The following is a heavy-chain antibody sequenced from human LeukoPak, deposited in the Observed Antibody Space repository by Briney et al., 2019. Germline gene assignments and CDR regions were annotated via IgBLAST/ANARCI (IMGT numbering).Heavy chain of an antibody. CDR3: AKDRLPDSSGRYFDY. D-gene: IGHD3-22*01. CDR1: GFTFSSYD. CDR2: IRYDGSNK. V-gene: IGHV3-30*02. Sequence: GGSLRLSCAASGFTFSSYDMHWVRQAPGKGLEWVAFIRYDGSNKYYADSVKGRFTISRDNSKNTLYLQMNSLRAEDTAVYYCAKDRLPDSSGRYFDYWGQGTLVTVSS. J-gene: IGHJ4*02.